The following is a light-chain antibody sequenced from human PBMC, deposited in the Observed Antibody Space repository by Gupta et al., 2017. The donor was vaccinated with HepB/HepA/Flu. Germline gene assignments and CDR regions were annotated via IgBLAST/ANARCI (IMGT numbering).Light chain of an antibody. Sequence: EIVMTHSPATLSVSRGERATPSCRASQSVSSNLAWYQQKPGQAPRLLIYGASTRATGIPARFSGSGSGTEFTLTISSLQSEDFAVYYCQQYNNWPRTFGQGTKVEIK. CDR3: QQYNNWPRT. V-gene: IGKV3-15*01. CDR2: GAS. CDR1: QSVSSN. J-gene: IGKJ1*01.